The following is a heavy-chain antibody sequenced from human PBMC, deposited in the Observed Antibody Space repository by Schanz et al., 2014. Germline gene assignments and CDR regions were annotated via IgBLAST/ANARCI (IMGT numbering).Heavy chain of an antibody. CDR2: ISSKGDMT. J-gene: IGHJ4*02. CDR3: ARDNRYYLFDY. CDR1: GFTFDHYA. V-gene: IGHV3-64*01. D-gene: IGHD3-16*02. Sequence: EVQLLESGGGLVQPGGSLKLSCAASGFTFDHYAMTWVRQVPGKGLEYVSSISSKGDMTFYGNSVKGRFTISRDNSKNTLYLQLGSLSAEDTAVYFCARDNRYYLFDYWGQGALVTVSS.